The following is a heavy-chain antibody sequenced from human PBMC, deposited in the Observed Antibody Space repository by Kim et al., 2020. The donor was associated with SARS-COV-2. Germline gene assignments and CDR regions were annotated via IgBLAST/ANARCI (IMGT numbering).Heavy chain of an antibody. CDR3: ARDNGNLYFDY. V-gene: IGHV3-48*03. D-gene: IGHD1-7*01. CDR2: I. Sequence: ICSADSVKGRSTIPRENAKNSLYLQMNSLRAEDTAVYYCARDNGNLYFDYWGQGTLVTVSS. J-gene: IGHJ4*02.